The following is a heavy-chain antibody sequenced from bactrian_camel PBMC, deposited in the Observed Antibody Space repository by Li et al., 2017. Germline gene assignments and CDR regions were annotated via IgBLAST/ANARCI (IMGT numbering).Heavy chain of an antibody. CDR2: MYGGGATYTERT. CDR3: AAEACGYCTGHYCSSQDFKT. J-gene: IGHJ4*01. V-gene: IGHV3S40*01. D-gene: IGHD3*01. Sequence: DVQLVESGGGSVQAGGYLRLSCTYSGFTYSPRCMGWFRQAPGKEREGLAAMYGGGATYTERTYYADSVKGRFTISQDIAKNTVYLQMDSLEPEDTGMYFCAAEACGYCTGHYCSSQDFKTWGQGTQVTVS. CDR1: GFTYSPRC.